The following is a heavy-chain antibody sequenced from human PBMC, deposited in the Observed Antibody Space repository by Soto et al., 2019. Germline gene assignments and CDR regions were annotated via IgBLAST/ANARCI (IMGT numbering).Heavy chain of an antibody. D-gene: IGHD2-2*01. CDR3: ARDERWDEYCSSTSCHNWFDP. CDR1: GYTFTSYG. V-gene: IGHV1-18*01. Sequence: ASVKVSCKASGYTFTSYGISWVRQAPGQGLEWMGWISAYNGNTNYAQKLQGRVTMTTDTSTSTAYMELRSLRSDDTAVYYCARDERWDEYCSSTSCHNWFDPWGQGTLVTVSS. J-gene: IGHJ5*02. CDR2: ISAYNGNT.